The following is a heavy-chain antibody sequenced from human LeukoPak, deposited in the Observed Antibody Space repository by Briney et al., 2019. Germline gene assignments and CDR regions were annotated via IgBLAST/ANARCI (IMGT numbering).Heavy chain of an antibody. V-gene: IGHV5-51*01. CDR2: IHPGDSDT. Sequence: GESLKISCKGSGYSFSNSWIAWVRQMPGKGLEWMGIIHPGDSDTRYSPSFQGQVTISADKSISTAYLQWSSLKASDTAMYYCARREQQLWDFDYWGQGTLVTVSS. D-gene: IGHD6-13*01. CDR1: GYSFSNSW. CDR3: ARREQQLWDFDY. J-gene: IGHJ4*02.